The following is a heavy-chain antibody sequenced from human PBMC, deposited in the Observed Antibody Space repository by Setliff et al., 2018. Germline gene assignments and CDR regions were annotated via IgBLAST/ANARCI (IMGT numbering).Heavy chain of an antibody. CDR3: ARGGMAAANRKGVFEY. CDR2: ISAYNGDT. V-gene: IGHV1-18*01. J-gene: IGHJ4*02. Sequence: ASVKVSCKASGFTFRNYAISWVRQAPGQGLEWMGWISAYNGDTTYTQNLQGRVTLTTDTSTTTAYMELRSLTSDDTAVYYCARGGMAAANRKGVFEYWGQGTLVTVSS. D-gene: IGHD6-13*01. CDR1: GFTFRNYA.